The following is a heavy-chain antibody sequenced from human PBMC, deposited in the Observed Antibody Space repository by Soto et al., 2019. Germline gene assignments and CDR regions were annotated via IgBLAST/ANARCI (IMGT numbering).Heavy chain of an antibody. Sequence: EVQLVESGGSLVQPGESLTLACAAAGFMFSSYWMAWVRQAPGKGLVWVSRLNTDESTTNYADSVRGRFTISRDNAKNTVYLQMNSLRVEDTALYYCARPRRSWSPFDAFDVSGQGTMVTVSP. D-gene: IGHD2-8*02. CDR1: GFMFSSYW. CDR3: ARPRRSWSPFDAFDV. V-gene: IGHV3-74*01. J-gene: IGHJ3*01. CDR2: LNTDESTT.